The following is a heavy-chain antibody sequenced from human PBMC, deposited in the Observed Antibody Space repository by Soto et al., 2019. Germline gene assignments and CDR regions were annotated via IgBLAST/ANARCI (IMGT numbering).Heavy chain of an antibody. V-gene: IGHV1-3*01. CDR1: GYTLTNYA. J-gene: IGHJ4*02. D-gene: IGHD2-8*01. CDR3: TRDLNGGNPFDY. Sequence: QVQLVQSGAEVKKPGASVRVSCKPSGYTLTNYAIQWVRQAAGQGLEWLGWIDPGSGYTEYSQRFQGRVTLSRDNSASTFYMDLTSLTSGDTAVDFCTRDLNGGNPFDYWGQGTLVTVSS. CDR2: IDPGSGYT.